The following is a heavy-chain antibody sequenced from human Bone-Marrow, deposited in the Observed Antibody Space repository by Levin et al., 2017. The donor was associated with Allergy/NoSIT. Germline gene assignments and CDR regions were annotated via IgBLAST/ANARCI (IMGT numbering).Heavy chain of an antibody. CDR3: VRDWPRGPLFDP. Sequence: ASVKVSCKASGYTFNTYGITWVRQAPGQGLEWVGWISGYNGATEYAQHLQGRVTMTTDTSTNTAYMELRSLRSDDTAVYFCVRDWPRGPLFDPWGQGTLVTVSS. CDR1: GYTFNTYG. CDR2: ISGYNGAT. V-gene: IGHV1-18*01. J-gene: IGHJ5*02.